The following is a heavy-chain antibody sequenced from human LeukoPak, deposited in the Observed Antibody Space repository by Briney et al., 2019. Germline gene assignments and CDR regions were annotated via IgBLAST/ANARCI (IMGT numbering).Heavy chain of an antibody. CDR3: AKVGLTVTTILDYFDY. Sequence: GGSLRLSCAASGFTFSSYAMSWVRQAPGKGLEWVSGISDSGGRTYYADSVKGRFTISRDNSKNTLYLHMNSLRPEDTAVYYCAKVGLTVTTILDYFDYWGQGALVTVSS. CDR2: ISDSGGRT. D-gene: IGHD4-11*01. CDR1: GFTFSSYA. V-gene: IGHV3-23*01. J-gene: IGHJ4*02.